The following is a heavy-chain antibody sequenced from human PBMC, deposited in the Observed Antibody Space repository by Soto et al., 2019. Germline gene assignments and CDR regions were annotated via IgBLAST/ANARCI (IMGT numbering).Heavy chain of an antibody. V-gene: IGHV3-15*07. Sequence: GGSLRLSCAASGFTFSNAWMNWVRQAPGKGLEWVGRIKSKTDGGTTDYAAPVKVRFTISRDDSINTLYLQMNSLKTEDTAVYYCTTAEGYDSSGYYFYWGQGTLVTVSS. CDR2: IKSKTDGGTT. J-gene: IGHJ4*02. D-gene: IGHD3-22*01. CDR3: TTAEGYDSSGYYFY. CDR1: GFTFSNAW.